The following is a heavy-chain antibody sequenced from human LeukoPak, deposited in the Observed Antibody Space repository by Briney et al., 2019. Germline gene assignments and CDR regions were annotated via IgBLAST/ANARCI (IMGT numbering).Heavy chain of an antibody. CDR2: IIPIFGTA. Sequence: GASVKVSCKASGGTFSSYAISWVRQAPGQGLEWMGGIIPIFGTANYAQKFQGRVTITTDESTSTAYMELSSLRSEDTAVYYCARDLLSRPAANDAFDIWGQGTMVTVSS. D-gene: IGHD2/OR15-2a*01. V-gene: IGHV1-69*05. CDR3: ARDLLSRPAANDAFDI. J-gene: IGHJ3*02. CDR1: GGTFSSYA.